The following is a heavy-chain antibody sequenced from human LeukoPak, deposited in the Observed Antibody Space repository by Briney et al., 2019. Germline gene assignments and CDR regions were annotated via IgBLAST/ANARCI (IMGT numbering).Heavy chain of an antibody. J-gene: IGHJ6*03. CDR2: IYTSGST. CDR3: ARVRTQAMGYYYYYYMDV. V-gene: IGHV4-61*02. CDR1: GGSISSGSYY. Sequence: SETLSLTCTVSGGSISSGSYYWSWIRQPAGKGLEWIGRIYTSGSTNYNPSLKSRVTMSVDTSKNQFSLKLSSVTAADTAVYYCARVRTQAMGYYYYYYMDVWGKGTTVTVSS. D-gene: IGHD5-18*01.